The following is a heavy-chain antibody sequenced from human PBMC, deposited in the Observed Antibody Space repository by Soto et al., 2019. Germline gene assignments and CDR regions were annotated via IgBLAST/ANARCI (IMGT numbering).Heavy chain of an antibody. D-gene: IGHD3-10*01. CDR3: ARAPYRQFGSGSYYFDY. V-gene: IGHV1-69*13. Sequence: SVKVSCKASGGTFSSYAISWVRQAPGQGLEWMGGIIPIFGTANYAQKFQGRVTITADESTSTAYMELSSLRSEDTAVYYCARAPYRQFGSGSYYFDYWSQGTLVTVSS. CDR2: IIPIFGTA. J-gene: IGHJ4*02. CDR1: GGTFSSYA.